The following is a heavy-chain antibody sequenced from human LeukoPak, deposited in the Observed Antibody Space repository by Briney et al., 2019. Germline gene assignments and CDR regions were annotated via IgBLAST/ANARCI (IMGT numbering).Heavy chain of an antibody. CDR2: IYYSGST. J-gene: IGHJ4*02. V-gene: IGHV4-39*07. CDR1: GGSISSSSYY. D-gene: IGHD3-22*01. CDR3: ARDLGPLGGSVRWLLPEGGY. Sequence: PSETLSLTCTVSGGSISSSSYYWGWIRQPPGKGLEWIGSIYYSGSTYYNPSLKSRVTISVDTSKNQFSLKLSSVTAADTAVYYCARDLGPLGGSVRWLLPEGGYWGQGTLVTVSS.